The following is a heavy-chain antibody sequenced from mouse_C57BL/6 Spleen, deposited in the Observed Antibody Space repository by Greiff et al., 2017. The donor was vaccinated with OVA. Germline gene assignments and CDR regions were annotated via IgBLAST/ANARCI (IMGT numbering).Heavy chain of an antibody. J-gene: IGHJ4*01. CDR2: ISNLAYSI. CDR1: GFTFSDYG. CDR3: ARQDSLYAMDY. Sequence: EVQLVESGGGLVQPGGSLKLSCAASGFTFSDYGMAWVRQAPRKGPEWVAFISNLAYSIYYADTVTGRFTISRENAKNTLYLEMSSLRSEDTAMYYCARQDSLYAMDYWGQGTSVTVSS. D-gene: IGHD6-1*01. V-gene: IGHV5-15*01.